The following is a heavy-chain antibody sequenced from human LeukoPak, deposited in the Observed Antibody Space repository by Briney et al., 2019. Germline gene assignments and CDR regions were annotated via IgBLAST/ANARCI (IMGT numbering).Heavy chain of an antibody. V-gene: IGHV1-2*02. J-gene: IGHJ2*01. CDR2: ITPNSGGT. D-gene: IGHD4-23*01. CDR1: GYTFTGYY. CDR3: ARHPGKVTNDWYFDL. Sequence: SVKVSCKASGYTFTGYYMHWVRQAPGQGLEWMGWITPNSGGTNYAQKFQGRVTMTRDTSITTAYMELSRLSSDDTAVYYCARHPGKVTNDWYFDLWGRGTLVTVSS.